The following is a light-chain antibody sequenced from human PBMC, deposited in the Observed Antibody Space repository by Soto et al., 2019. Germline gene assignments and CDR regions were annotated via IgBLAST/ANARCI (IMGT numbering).Light chain of an antibody. V-gene: IGLV2-11*01. CDR3: CSHAGSYTYV. CDR1: SSDVGGYNY. CDR2: DVT. J-gene: IGLJ1*01. Sequence: QSVLAQPRSVSGSPGQSLTISCTGTSSDVGGYNYVSWYQQYPGKVPKLMIYDVTKRPSGVPDRFSGSKSGNTASLTISGFQAEDEADYYCCSHAGSYTYVFGTGTKVTAL.